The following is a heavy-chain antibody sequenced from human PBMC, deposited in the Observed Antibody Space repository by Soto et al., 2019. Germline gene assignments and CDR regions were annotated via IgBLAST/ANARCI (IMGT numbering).Heavy chain of an antibody. Sequence: SLKVSCKASGFTFTSSAVQWVQQARGQRLEWIGWIVVGSGNTNYAQKFRERVTITRDMSTSTAYMELSSLRSEDTAVYYCAAVASDYYDSSGYPDAFDIWGQGXMVTV. D-gene: IGHD3-22*01. J-gene: IGHJ3*02. CDR3: AAVASDYYDSSGYPDAFDI. CDR1: GFTFTSSA. V-gene: IGHV1-58*01. CDR2: IVVGSGNT.